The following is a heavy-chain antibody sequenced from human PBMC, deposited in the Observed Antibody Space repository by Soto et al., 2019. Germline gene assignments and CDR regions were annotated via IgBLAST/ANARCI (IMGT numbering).Heavy chain of an antibody. D-gene: IGHD1-26*01. CDR2: VYHSGST. J-gene: IGHJ4*02. Sequence: QVQLQESGPGLVKPSGTLSLTCAVSGGSISSSNWWSWVRQPPGKGLEWIGVVYHSGSTNYNPSLKSRVTGSVEKSESKFALKLSSVTGGGTGVYYCGGGSYALGYWGQGTLVTVSS. CDR3: GGGSYALGY. V-gene: IGHV4-4*02. CDR1: GGSISSSNW.